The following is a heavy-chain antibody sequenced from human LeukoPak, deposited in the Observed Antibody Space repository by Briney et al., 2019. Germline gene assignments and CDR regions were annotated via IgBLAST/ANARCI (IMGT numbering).Heavy chain of an antibody. V-gene: IGHV3-30*02. J-gene: IGHJ6*02. CDR1: GFIFNSYG. CDR3: ARDRAVTAVYYYYGMDV. D-gene: IGHD4-17*01. CDR2: IWYDGSNK. Sequence: GGSLRLSCAASGFIFNSYGMHWVRQAPGKGLEWVALIWYDGSNKYYADSVKGRFTISRDNSKNTLYLQMNSLRAEDTAVYYCARDRAVTAVYYYYGMDVWGQGTTVTVSS.